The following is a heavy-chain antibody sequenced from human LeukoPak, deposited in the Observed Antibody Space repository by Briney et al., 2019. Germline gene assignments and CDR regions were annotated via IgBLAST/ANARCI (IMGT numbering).Heavy chain of an antibody. CDR1: GFTFSSYW. Sequence: GGSLRLSCAASGFTFSSYWMHWVRQGPGKGLVWVSRINSDGSTTIYADSVKGRFTISRDNSKNTVYLQMNSLRAEDTAVFYCVKDMKIKAAGYYFDYWGQGTLVTVSS. V-gene: IGHV3-74*01. CDR3: VKDMKIKAAGYYFDY. D-gene: IGHD6-13*01. J-gene: IGHJ4*02. CDR2: INSDGSTT.